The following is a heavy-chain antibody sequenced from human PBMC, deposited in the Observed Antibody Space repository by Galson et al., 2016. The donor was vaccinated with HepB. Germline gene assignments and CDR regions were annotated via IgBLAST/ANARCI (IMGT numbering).Heavy chain of an antibody. CDR2: MNPNTAST. J-gene: IGHJ3*02. D-gene: IGHD5-24*01. V-gene: IGHV1-8*01. CDR3: ATRDVYNKDDAFDM. Sequence: SVKVSCKASGYPFSRYDLVWVRQAPGQGLEWMGWMNPNTASTDYAQRFHGRVTMTRNTSISTAYMELSSLTSDDTAVYYCATRDVYNKDDAFDMWGQGTMVTVSS. CDR1: GYPFSRYD.